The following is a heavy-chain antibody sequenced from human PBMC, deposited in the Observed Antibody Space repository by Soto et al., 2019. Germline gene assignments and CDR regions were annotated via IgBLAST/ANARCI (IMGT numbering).Heavy chain of an antibody. D-gene: IGHD3-10*01. CDR3: ARGSNFENDAFDI. V-gene: IGHV3-21*01. J-gene: IGHJ3*02. CDR1: GFTFSSYS. CDR2: ISSSSSYI. Sequence: GGSLRLSCAASGFTFSSYSMNWVRQAPGKGLEWVSSISSSSSYIYYADSVKGRFTISRDNAKNSLYLQMNSPRAEDTAVYYCARGSNFENDAFDIWGQGTMVTVSS.